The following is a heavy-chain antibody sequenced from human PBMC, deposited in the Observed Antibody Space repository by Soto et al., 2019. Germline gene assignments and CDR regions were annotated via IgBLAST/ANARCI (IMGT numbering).Heavy chain of an antibody. CDR3: ASRGATDAFDI. Sequence: GGSLRLSCAASGFTFSSYAMSWVRQAPGKGLEWVSAISGSGGSTYYADSVKGRFTIPRNNSKNTLYLQMNSLRAEDSAVYYCASRGATDAFDIWGQGTMVTVSS. CDR2: ISGSGGST. V-gene: IGHV3-23*01. CDR1: GFTFSSYA. D-gene: IGHD1-26*01. J-gene: IGHJ3*02.